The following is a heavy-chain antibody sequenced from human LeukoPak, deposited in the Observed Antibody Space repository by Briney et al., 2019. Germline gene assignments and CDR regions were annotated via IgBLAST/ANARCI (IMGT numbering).Heavy chain of an antibody. V-gene: IGHV1-24*01. Sequence: ASVKVSCKVSGYTLTELSMHWVRQAPGKGLEWMGGFDPEDGETIYAQKFQGRVTMTEDTSTDTAYMELSSLRSEDTAVYYCATDLWYCSGGSCYPHNWFDPWGQGTLVTVSS. D-gene: IGHD2-15*01. J-gene: IGHJ5*02. CDR3: ATDLWYCSGGSCYPHNWFDP. CDR2: FDPEDGET. CDR1: GYTLTELS.